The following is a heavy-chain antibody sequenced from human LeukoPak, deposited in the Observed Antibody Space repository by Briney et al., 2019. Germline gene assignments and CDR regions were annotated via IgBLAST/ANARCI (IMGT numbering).Heavy chain of an antibody. CDR3: ARDHYDFAGFGRLGWFDP. CDR2: ISYRGST. CDR1: SGSVSSGSYY. J-gene: IGHJ5*02. V-gene: IGHV4-61*01. Sequence: SETLSLTCTVSSGSVSSGSYYWSWIRQPPGKGLEWIGYISYRGSTNYNPSLKSRVTISVDTSTYQFSLKLSSVTAADTAVYYCARDHYDFAGFGRLGWFDPWGQGTLVTVSS. D-gene: IGHD3-3*01.